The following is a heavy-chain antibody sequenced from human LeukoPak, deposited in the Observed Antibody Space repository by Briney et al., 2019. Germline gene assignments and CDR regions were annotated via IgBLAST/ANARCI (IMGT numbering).Heavy chain of an antibody. Sequence: GGTLRLSCAASGFTFSSYGMSWVRQAPGKGLEWVSAISGSGDSTYYADSVKGRFTISGDNSKNTLYLQMNSLRAEDTAVYYCAKVGYYNDSSGYYLDYFDYWGQGTLVTVSS. J-gene: IGHJ4*02. D-gene: IGHD3-22*01. V-gene: IGHV3-23*01. CDR3: AKVGYYNDSSGYYLDYFDY. CDR2: ISGSGDST. CDR1: GFTFSSYG.